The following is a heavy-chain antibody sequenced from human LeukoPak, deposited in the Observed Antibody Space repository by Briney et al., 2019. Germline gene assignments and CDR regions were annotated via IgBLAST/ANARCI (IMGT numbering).Heavy chain of an antibody. CDR2: VSTSGTT. CDR1: GVSISTYY. CDR3: ARGSYYDTLTGYYRGSFDS. D-gene: IGHD3-9*01. J-gene: IGHJ4*02. Sequence: SETLSLTCTVSGVSISTYYWSWIRQPAEKGLEWIGRVSTSGTTQYNPSFKSLVTMSVDTSSNQFSLKLSSVTAADTAVYYCARGSYYDTLTGYYRGSFDSWGQGTLVTVSS. V-gene: IGHV4-4*07.